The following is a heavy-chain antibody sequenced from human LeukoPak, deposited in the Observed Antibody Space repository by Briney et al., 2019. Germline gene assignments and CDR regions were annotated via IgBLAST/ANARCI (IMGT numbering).Heavy chain of an antibody. CDR2: ISYDGSNK. CDR3: ARGESSSLMGYYYYYYGMDV. Sequence: GGYLRLSCAASGFTFSSYGMQWVRQAPGKGLEWVAVISYDGSNKYYADSVKGRFTISRDNSKNTLYLQMNSLRDEDTAVYYCARGESSSLMGYYYYYYGMDVRGQGTTVTVSS. V-gene: IGHV3-30*03. J-gene: IGHJ6*02. CDR1: GFTFSSYG. D-gene: IGHD6-13*01.